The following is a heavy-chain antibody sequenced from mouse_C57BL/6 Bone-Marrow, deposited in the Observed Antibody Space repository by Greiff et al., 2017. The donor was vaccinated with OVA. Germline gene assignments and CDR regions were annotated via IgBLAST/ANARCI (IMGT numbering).Heavy chain of an antibody. CDR2: IDPETGGT. V-gene: IGHV1-15*01. D-gene: IGHD1-1*01. CDR1: GYTFTDYE. Sequence: QVQLKESGAELVRPGASVTLSCKASGYTFTDYEMHWVKQTPVHGLEWIGAIDPETGGTAYNQKFKGKAILTADKSSSTAYMELRSLTSEDSAVYYCTLITTVVATGGYFDVWGTGTTVTVSS. CDR3: TLITTVVATGGYFDV. J-gene: IGHJ1*03.